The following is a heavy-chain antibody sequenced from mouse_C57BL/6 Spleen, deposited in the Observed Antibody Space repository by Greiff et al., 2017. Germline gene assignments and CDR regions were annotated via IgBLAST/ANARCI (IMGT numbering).Heavy chain of an antibody. D-gene: IGHD2-4*01. Sequence: VQLVESGAELARPGASVKMSCKASGYTFTSYTMHWVQQRPGQGLEWIGYINPSSGYTKYTQKFKDKATFTADKSSSTAYMQLSSLTSEDSAVYYCARSDYDAYYYAMDYWGQGTSVTVSS. J-gene: IGHJ4*01. V-gene: IGHV1-4*01. CDR3: ARSDYDAYYYAMDY. CDR2: INPSSGYT. CDR1: GYTFTSYT.